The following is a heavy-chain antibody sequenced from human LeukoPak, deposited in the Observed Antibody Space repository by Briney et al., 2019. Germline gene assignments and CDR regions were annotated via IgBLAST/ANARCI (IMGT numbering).Heavy chain of an antibody. Sequence: GESLKISCKGSGYSFTSYWIGWVRQMPGKGLEWMGIIYPGDSDTRYSPSFQGQVTTSADKSISTAYLQWSSLKASDTAMYYCARRSGQEQDAFDIWGQGTMVTVSS. CDR2: IYPGDSDT. CDR1: GYSFTSYW. V-gene: IGHV5-51*01. J-gene: IGHJ3*02. D-gene: IGHD1/OR15-1a*01. CDR3: ARRSGQEQDAFDI.